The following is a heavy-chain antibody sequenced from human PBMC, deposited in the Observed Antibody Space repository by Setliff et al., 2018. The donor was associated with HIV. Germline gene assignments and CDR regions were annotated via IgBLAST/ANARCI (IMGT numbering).Heavy chain of an antibody. CDR3: ARDRPPSTVDMLGAFDR. CDR1: RGSISRYY. V-gene: IGHV4-59*01. D-gene: IGHD4-17*01. Sequence: SETLSLTCTVSRGSISRYYWSWIRQPPGKGLEWIGYIYYTGTTKYNPSLKSRVTMSVDTSKNQLSLKLSSLTAADTAVYYWARDRPPSTVDMLGAFDRWGQGTMVT. J-gene: IGHJ3*02. CDR2: IYYTGTT.